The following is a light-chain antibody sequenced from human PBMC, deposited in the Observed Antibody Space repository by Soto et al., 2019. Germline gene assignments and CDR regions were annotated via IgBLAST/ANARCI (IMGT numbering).Light chain of an antibody. J-gene: IGKJ4*01. CDR2: GVS. V-gene: IGKV3-15*01. CDR3: QQYNNWPPLT. Sequence: EIVMTQSPATLSVSPGERATLSCGASQPVASNLAWYQKKSGQPPRLLIYGVSTRATGIPARFSGSGSGTEFTLTISSLQSEDFAVYYCQQYNNWPPLTFGGGTKVQIK. CDR1: QPVASN.